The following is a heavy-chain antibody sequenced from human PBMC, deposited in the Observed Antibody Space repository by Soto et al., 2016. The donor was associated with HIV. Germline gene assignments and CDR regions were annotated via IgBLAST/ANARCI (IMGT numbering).Heavy chain of an antibody. V-gene: IGHV3-23*01. Sequence: EVQLLESGGGLVQPGGSLRLSCAASGFTFSSYAMSWVRQAPGKGLEWVSAISGSGGSTYYADSVKGRFTISRDNSKNTLYLQMNSLRAEDTAVYYCANGALFYCSGGSCYNDGTIPFDYWGQGTLVTVSS. J-gene: IGHJ4*02. CDR2: ISGSGGST. D-gene: IGHD2-15*01. CDR3: ANGALFYCSGGSCYNDGTIPFDY. CDR1: GFTFSSYA.